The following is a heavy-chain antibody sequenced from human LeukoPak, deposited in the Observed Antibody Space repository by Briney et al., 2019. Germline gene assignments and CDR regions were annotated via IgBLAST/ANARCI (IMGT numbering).Heavy chain of an antibody. Sequence: GGSLRLSCAASGFTFSGYEMNWVRQAPGKGLKWVSYITSSSSTIYYADSVKGRFTVSRDNAKNSLYLQMNGLRAEDTAVYYCARGRDYFDYWGQGTLVTVSS. V-gene: IGHV3-48*03. CDR2: ITSSSSTI. CDR1: GFTFSGYE. J-gene: IGHJ4*02. CDR3: ARGRDYFDY.